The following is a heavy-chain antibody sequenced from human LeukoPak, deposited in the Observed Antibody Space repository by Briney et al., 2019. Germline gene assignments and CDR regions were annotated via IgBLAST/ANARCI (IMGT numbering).Heavy chain of an antibody. Sequence: GGSLRLSCAASGFTFDDYAMHWVRQAPGKGLEWVSGISWNSGSIGYADSVKGRFTISRDNAKNSLYLQMNSLRAEDTALYYCAKDGQYSSSSREKYYYYYYMDVWGKGTTVTVSS. V-gene: IGHV3-9*01. CDR3: AKDGQYSSSSREKYYYYYYMDV. CDR1: GFTFDDYA. D-gene: IGHD6-6*01. CDR2: ISWNSGSI. J-gene: IGHJ6*03.